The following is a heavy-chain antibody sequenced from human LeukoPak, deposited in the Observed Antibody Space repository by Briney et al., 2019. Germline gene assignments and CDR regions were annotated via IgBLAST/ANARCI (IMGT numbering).Heavy chain of an antibody. D-gene: IGHD5-18*01. CDR1: GVSISSSNSY. CDR3: AGEHRGDTAMGD. V-gene: IGHV4-39*07. J-gene: IGHJ4*02. Sequence: SETLSLTCTVSGVSISSSNSYWGWIRQPPGKGLEWIGSIYYSGNTYYNASLKSRVTISVDKSKNQFSLKLSSVTAADTAVYYCAGEHRGDTAMGDWGQGTLVTVSS. CDR2: IYYSGNT.